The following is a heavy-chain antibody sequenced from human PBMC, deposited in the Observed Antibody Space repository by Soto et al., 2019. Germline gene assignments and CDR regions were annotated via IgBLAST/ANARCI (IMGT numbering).Heavy chain of an antibody. CDR1: GHTFTSYD. CDR3: ARGRASGSYYLLDY. CDR2: INPNSGNI. Sequence: ASVKVSCKASGHTFTSYDINWVRQATGHGLEWMGWINPNSGNIGYAQKFQGRVTMTRDTAIRTAYMEVSRLRSDDTAVYYCARGRASGSYYLLDYWGQGTLVTVYS. V-gene: IGHV1-8*02. J-gene: IGHJ4*02. D-gene: IGHD3-10*01.